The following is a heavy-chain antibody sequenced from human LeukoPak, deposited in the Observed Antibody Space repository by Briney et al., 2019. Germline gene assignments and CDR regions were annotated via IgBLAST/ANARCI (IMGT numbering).Heavy chain of an antibody. Sequence: GGSLRLSCAASGFTFSDDYMNWIRQAPGKGLEWVPYISSSGDATYYADSVRGRFTISRDNTKNSLYLQMNSLRAEDTAVYYCARDPFMTTGWGIDYWGQGTLVTVSS. J-gene: IGHJ4*01. CDR3: ARDPFMTTGWGIDY. CDR1: GFTFSDDY. V-gene: IGHV3-11*01. CDR2: ISSSGDAT. D-gene: IGHD4-17*01.